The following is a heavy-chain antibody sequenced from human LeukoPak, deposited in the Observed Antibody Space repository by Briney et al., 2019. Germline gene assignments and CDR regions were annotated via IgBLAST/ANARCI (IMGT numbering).Heavy chain of an antibody. V-gene: IGHV4-59*08. CDR1: GGSISSYY. CDR2: IYYSGST. Sequence: PSGTLSLTCTVSGGSISSYYWSWIRQTPGKGLEWIGDIYYSGSTNYNPSLKSRVTISVDTSKNQFSLKLSSVTAADTAVYYCARWYSSGWAFDYWGQGTLVTVSS. CDR3: ARWYSSGWAFDY. J-gene: IGHJ4*02. D-gene: IGHD6-19*01.